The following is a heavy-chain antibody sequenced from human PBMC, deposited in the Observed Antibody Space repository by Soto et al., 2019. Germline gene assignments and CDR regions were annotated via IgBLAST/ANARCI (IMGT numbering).Heavy chain of an antibody. V-gene: IGHV3-9*01. J-gene: IGHJ6*03. CDR1: GFTFDDYA. CDR2: ISWNSGSI. D-gene: IGHD1-26*01. CDR3: AKGAVGDGGTYYYYMDV. Sequence: GGSLRLSCAASGFTFDDYAMHWVRQAPGKGLEWVSGISWNSGSIGYADSVKGRFTISRDNAKNSLYLQMNSLRAEDTALYYCAKGAVGDGGTYYYYMDVWGKGTTVTVSS.